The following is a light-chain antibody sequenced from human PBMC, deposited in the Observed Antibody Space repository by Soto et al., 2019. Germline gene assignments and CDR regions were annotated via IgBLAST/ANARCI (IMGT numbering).Light chain of an antibody. CDR1: QSFSSSD. J-gene: IGKJ1*01. CDR2: DAS. CDR3: QQYGTSLWT. V-gene: IGKV3-20*01. Sequence: EIVMTQSPATLSVSPGERATLSCRAIQSFSSSDLAWYQQKPCQAPRLLIYDASSRATGIPHRFSSSGSGADFTLTISRVEPEDFALYYCQQYGTSLWTFGQGTKVDIK.